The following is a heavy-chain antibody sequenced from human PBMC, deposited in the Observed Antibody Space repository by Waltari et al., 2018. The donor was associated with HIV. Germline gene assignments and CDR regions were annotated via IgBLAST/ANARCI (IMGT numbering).Heavy chain of an antibody. CDR1: GYTFHSYA. J-gene: IGHJ6*02. D-gene: IGHD2-2*01. Sequence: QLVQSGAEVQNPGASVKGSCKVYGYTFHSYAHNRVRQATGPGLEWMGWMNPNSGNTGYAQKFQGRVTMTRNTSISTAYMELSSLRSEDTAVYYCARGLYSSSTSCFPYGMDVWGQGTTVTVSS. CDR3: ARGLYSSSTSCFPYGMDV. CDR2: MNPNSGNT. V-gene: IGHV1-8*01.